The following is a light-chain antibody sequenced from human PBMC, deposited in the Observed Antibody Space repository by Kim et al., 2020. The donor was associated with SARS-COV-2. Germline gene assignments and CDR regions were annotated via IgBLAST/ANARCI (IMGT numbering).Light chain of an antibody. CDR1: TGYL. V-gene: IGLV2-23*02. Sequence: SVSAGHSIFISCGRFTGYLVSWYQQHSDAALRLLIYDVKKRQSGVSKRFSVSKSDSKAILTFSELQGEDEAHYYCCSYAERNTLVFGGGTQLSV. CDR2: DVK. CDR3: CSYAERNTLV. J-gene: IGLJ2*01.